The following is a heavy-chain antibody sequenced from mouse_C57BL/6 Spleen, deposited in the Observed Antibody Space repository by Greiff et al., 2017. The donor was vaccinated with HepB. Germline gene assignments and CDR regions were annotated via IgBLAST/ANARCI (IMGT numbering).Heavy chain of an antibody. CDR3: VRKRGSSYDWYFDV. J-gene: IGHJ1*03. V-gene: IGHV10-1*01. CDR2: IRSKSNNYAT. CDR1: GFSFNTYA. D-gene: IGHD1-1*01. Sequence: EVHLVESGGGLVQPKGSLKLSCAASGFSFNTYAMNWVRQAPGKGLEWVARIRSKSNNYATYYADSVKDRFTISRDDSESMLYLQMNNLKTEDTAMYYCVRKRGSSYDWYFDVWGTGTTVTVSS.